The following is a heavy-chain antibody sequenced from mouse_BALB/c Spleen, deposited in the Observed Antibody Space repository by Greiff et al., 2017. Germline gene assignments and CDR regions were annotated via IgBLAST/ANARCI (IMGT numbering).Heavy chain of an antibody. J-gene: IGHJ4*01. Sequence: EVQRVESGGGLVKPGGFLKLSCAASGFTFSSYTMSWVRQTPEKRLEWVATISSGGSYTYYPDSVKGRFTISRDNAKNTLYLQMSSLKSEDTAMYYCTRDNDARAMDYWGQGTSVTVSS. D-gene: IGHD3-3*01. CDR1: GFTFSSYT. V-gene: IGHV5-6-4*01. CDR2: ISSGGSYT. CDR3: TRDNDARAMDY.